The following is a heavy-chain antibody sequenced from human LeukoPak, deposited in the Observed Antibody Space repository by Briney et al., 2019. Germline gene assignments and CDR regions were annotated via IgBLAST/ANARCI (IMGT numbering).Heavy chain of an antibody. J-gene: IGHJ4*02. D-gene: IGHD6-19*01. Sequence: GGTLGLFCGASGFTFYSYSRYWMRCARQAPGKGLEYVANIKEDGSGKDYVESVKDTFTISRDNAKDSVHLQRKSLKAEDTAVYYCARGGGSGWPFDYWGQGTLVTVSS. CDR3: ARGGGSGWPFDY. CDR1: GFTFYSYSRYW. CDR2: IKEDGSGK. V-gene: IGHV3-7*01.